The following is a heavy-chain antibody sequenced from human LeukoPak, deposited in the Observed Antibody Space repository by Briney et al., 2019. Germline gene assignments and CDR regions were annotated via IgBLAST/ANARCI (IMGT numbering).Heavy chain of an antibody. J-gene: IGHJ4*02. CDR2: IKQDGSEK. Sequence: PGGSLRLSCAASGFTLSSHWMNWVRQAPGKGLEGVANIKQDGSEKYYVDSVKGRFTISRDSAENSLYLQMNSLRAEDTAVYYCERGLSLGYWGQGTLVTVSS. V-gene: IGHV3-7*04. CDR1: GFTLSSHW. CDR3: ERGLSLGY. D-gene: IGHD2-15*01.